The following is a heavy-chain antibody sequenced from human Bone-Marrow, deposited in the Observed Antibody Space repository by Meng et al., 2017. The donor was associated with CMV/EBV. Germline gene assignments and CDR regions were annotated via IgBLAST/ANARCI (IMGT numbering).Heavy chain of an antibody. CDR1: GYTFTSYY. CDR2: INPSGDIT. J-gene: IGHJ4*02. V-gene: IGHV1-46*01. CDR3: ARFASGSSTN. Sequence: SCKASGYTFTSYYMHWVRQAPGQGLEWMGIINPSGDITTYAQNFQGRVTMTRNTSISTAYMELSSLTSEDTAIYYCARFASGSSTNWGQGTLVTVSS. D-gene: IGHD3-10*01.